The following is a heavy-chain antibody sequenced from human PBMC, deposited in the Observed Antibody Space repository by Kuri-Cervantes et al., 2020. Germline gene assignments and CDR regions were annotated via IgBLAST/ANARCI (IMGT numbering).Heavy chain of an antibody. CDR2: ITSSGGNS. CDR3: ARVGWLPPGADAFDI. D-gene: IGHD5-12*01. J-gene: IGHJ3*02. Sequence: GESLKISCVASAFTFSTSAMSWVRQAPGRGLEWVSAITSSGGNSYYADSVKGRFTISRDNSKNTLYLQMNSLRAEDTAVYYCARVGWLPPGADAFDIWGQGTMVTVSS. V-gene: IGHV3-23*01. CDR1: AFTFSTSA.